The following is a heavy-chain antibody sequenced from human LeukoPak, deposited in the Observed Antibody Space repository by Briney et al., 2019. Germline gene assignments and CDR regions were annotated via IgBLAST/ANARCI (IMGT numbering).Heavy chain of an antibody. J-gene: IGHJ3*02. CDR2: IYHSGST. CDR3: ARHVPRTGDGAFDI. V-gene: IGHV4-38-2*02. CDR1: GYSISSGYY. D-gene: IGHD7-27*01. Sequence: SETLSLTCTVSGYSISSGYYWGWIRQPPGKGLEWIGSIYHSGSTYYNPSLKSRVTISVDTSKNQFSLKLSSVTAADTAVYYCARHVPRTGDGAFDIWGQGTMVTVSS.